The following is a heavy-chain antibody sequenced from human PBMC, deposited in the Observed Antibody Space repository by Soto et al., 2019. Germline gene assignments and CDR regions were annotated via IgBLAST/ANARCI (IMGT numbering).Heavy chain of an antibody. D-gene: IGHD3-22*01. Sequence: SVKVPCKPSVCTFNSYAIILVRQAPAQGLEWMGVIIPIFGTANYAQKFQGRVTITADESTSTAYMELSSLRSEGPGVYYSARSLGPRYCHHTSGYSLDSWAQGPLVT. CDR3: ARSLGPRYCHHTSGYSLDS. CDR1: VCTFNSYA. J-gene: IGHJ4*02. V-gene: IGHV1-69*13. CDR2: IIPIFGTA.